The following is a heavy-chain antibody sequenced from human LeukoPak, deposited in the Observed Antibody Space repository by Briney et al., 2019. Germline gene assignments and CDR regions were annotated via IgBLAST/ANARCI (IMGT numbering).Heavy chain of an antibody. V-gene: IGHV3-23*01. J-gene: IGHJ2*01. CDR3: AKPRAMTTGVGRYFDL. CDR2: ISGGGENT. Sequence: GGSLRLSCAASGFTFTSYAMSWIRQAPGKGLEWVSAISGGGENTYYADSVKGRFTISRDNSKNTPYLQMNSLRAEDTATYYCAKPRAMTTGVGRYFDLWGRGTLVTVSS. CDR1: GFTFTSYA. D-gene: IGHD1-1*01.